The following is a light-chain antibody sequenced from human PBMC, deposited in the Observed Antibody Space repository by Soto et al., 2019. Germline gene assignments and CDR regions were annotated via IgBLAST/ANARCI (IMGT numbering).Light chain of an antibody. CDR2: KAS. J-gene: IGKJ1*01. Sequence: DIQMTQSPSTLSASVGDRVTISCRASQSIRSWLAWYQQKPGKAPKLLIYKASSLESGVSSRFSGSGSGTEYTLNISSLQPDDFATYYCQQYNSYPWTFGQGTKVEIK. V-gene: IGKV1-5*03. CDR3: QQYNSYPWT. CDR1: QSIRSW.